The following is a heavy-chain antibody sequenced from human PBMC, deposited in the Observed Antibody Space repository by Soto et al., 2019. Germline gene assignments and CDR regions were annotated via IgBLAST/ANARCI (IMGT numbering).Heavy chain of an antibody. J-gene: IGHJ4*02. D-gene: IGHD3-10*01. Sequence: EVQLVESGGGLVQPGGSLRLSCAASGFTFSSDSMNWVRLAPGKGLAWVSYISSSSRTIYYADSVKSRFTISRDNAKNSLYLQMNSLRAEDTAVYYCARANYYGSPGDFDYWGQGTLVTVAS. CDR1: GFTFSSDS. V-gene: IGHV3-48*01. CDR2: ISSSSRTI. CDR3: ARANYYGSPGDFDY.